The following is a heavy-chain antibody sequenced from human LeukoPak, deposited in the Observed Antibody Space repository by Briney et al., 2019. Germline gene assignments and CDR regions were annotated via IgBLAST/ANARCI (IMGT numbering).Heavy chain of an antibody. CDR3: ARHWPEGDQIDY. CDR2: SYYSGSS. D-gene: IGHD2-21*02. Sequence: SETLSLTGTVSGGSIRSASHYWAWIRQPPGKGPEWIGSSYYSGSSYYNPSLRSRVTISVDTSKNQFSLKLSSVTAADTAVYYCARHWPEGDQIDYWGQGILVTVSS. J-gene: IGHJ4*02. CDR1: GGSIRSASHY. V-gene: IGHV4-39*01.